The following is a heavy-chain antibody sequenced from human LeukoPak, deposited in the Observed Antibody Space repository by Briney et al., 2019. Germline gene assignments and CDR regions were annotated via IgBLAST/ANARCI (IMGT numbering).Heavy chain of an antibody. CDR2: MNPNSGNT. CDR3: AKDWDQLLYYFDY. D-gene: IGHD2-2*01. CDR1: GYTFTSYD. Sequence: ASVKVSCKASGYTFTSYDINWVRQATGQGLEWMGWMNPNSGNTGYAQKFRGRVTMTRDTSISTAYMELSSLRSEDTAVYYCAKDWDQLLYYFDYWGQGTLVTVSS. V-gene: IGHV1-8*01. J-gene: IGHJ4*02.